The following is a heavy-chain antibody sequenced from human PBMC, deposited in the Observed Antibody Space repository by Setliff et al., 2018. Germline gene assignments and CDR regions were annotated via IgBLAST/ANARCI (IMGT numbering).Heavy chain of an antibody. J-gene: IGHJ4*02. CDR2: ISHSANK. CDR3: ARFGGSASVARFSPPI. Sequence: PSETLSLTCTVSGGSISDNNYYWGWIRQSPGKELEWIGGISHSANKYYNPSLKSRVTISVDTSKTQFSLNLRFVTAADTAVYYCARFGGSASVARFSPPIWGPGSLVTVSS. V-gene: IGHV4-39*01. D-gene: IGHD3-10*01. CDR1: GGSISDNNYY.